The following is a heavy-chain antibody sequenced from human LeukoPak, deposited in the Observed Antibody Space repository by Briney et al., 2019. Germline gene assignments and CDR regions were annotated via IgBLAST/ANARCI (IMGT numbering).Heavy chain of an antibody. CDR2: ISGSGGST. CDR1: GFTFSSYA. Sequence: GGSLRLSCAASGFTFSSYAMSWVRQAPRKGLEWVSIISGSGGSTYYADSVKGRFTISRDNSKNTLYLQMNSLRAEDTAVYYCAKRGGYCTGGSCCSYYFDYWGQGTLVTVSS. D-gene: IGHD2-15*01. CDR3: AKRGGYCTGGSCCSYYFDY. V-gene: IGHV3-23*01. J-gene: IGHJ4*02.